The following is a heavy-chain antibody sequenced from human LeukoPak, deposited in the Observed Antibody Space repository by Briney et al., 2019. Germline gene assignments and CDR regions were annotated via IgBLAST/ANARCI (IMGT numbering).Heavy chain of an antibody. Sequence: RGSLRLSCAASGFTFSSYGMHWVRQAPGKGLEWVAVISYDGSNKYYADSVKGRFTISRDNSKNTLYLQMNSLRAEDTAVYYCAKDLYSSGWYDAFDIWGQGTMVTVSS. CDR3: AKDLYSSGWYDAFDI. CDR2: ISYDGSNK. D-gene: IGHD6-19*01. J-gene: IGHJ3*02. CDR1: GFTFSSYG. V-gene: IGHV3-30*18.